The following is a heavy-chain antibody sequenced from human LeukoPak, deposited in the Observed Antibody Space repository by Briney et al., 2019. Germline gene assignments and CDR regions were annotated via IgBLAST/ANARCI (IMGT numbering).Heavy chain of an antibody. Sequence: PGGSLRLSCAASGFTFSSYGLHWVRQAPGAGLEWVAVISYDGSNKYYADSVKGRFTISRDNSKNTLYLQMNSLRAEDTAVYYCARERIVAPAGYFDYWGQGTLVTVSS. J-gene: IGHJ4*02. V-gene: IGHV3-30*19. CDR1: GFTFSSYG. CDR2: ISYDGSNK. CDR3: ARERIVAPAGYFDY. D-gene: IGHD5-12*01.